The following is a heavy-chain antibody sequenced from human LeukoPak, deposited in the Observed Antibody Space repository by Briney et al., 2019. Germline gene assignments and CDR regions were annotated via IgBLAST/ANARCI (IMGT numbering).Heavy chain of an antibody. V-gene: IGHV4-59*08. D-gene: IGHD3-9*01. CDR3: ARHGPLYYDILTGYYNWFDP. Sequence: SETLSLTCNVSGGPINNYYWGWLRQSPGKGLEWIASVYYSGSTDYNPPLKSRVTISVDTSKNQFSLKLSSVTAADTAVYYCARHGPLYYDILTGYYNWFDPWGQGTLVTVSS. CDR1: GGPINNYY. CDR2: VYYSGST. J-gene: IGHJ5*02.